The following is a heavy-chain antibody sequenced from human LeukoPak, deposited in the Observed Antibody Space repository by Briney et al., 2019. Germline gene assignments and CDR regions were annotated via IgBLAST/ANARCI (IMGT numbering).Heavy chain of an antibody. D-gene: IGHD3-10*01. CDR1: GYSFTSYW. J-gene: IGHJ5*02. CDR2: IYPGDSDT. CDR3: ARVITMVRGVEFGNWFDP. Sequence: GESLKISCKGSGYSFTSYWIGWVRQMPGKGLEWMGIIYPGDSDTRYSPSFQGQVTISADKSISTAYLQWSSLKASDTAMYYCARVITMVRGVEFGNWFDPWGQGTLVTVSS. V-gene: IGHV5-51*01.